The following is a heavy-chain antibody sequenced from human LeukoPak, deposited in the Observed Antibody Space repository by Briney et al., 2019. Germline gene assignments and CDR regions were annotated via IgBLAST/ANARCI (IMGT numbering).Heavy chain of an antibody. V-gene: IGHV4-4*07. CDR3: ARDYGYSSSWYLDY. CDR2: IYTSGST. D-gene: IGHD6-13*01. Sequence: PSETLSLTCTVSGGSISSYYWSWIWQPAGKGLEWIGRIYTSGSTNYNPSLKSRVTMSVDTSKNQCSLKLSSVTAADTAVYYCARDYGYSSSWYLDYWGQGTLVTVSS. J-gene: IGHJ4*02. CDR1: GGSISSYY.